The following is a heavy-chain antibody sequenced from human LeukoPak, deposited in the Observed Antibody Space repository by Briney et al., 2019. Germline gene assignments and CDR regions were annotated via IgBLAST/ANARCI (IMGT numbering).Heavy chain of an antibody. CDR1: TFTFSSYG. J-gene: IGHJ4*02. V-gene: IGHV3-33*01. D-gene: IGHD2-15*01. CDR2: IWNDGSKK. Sequence: PGGSLRLSCAASTFTFSSYGLHWVRQPPGKGLEWVAVIWNDGSKKYYADSVKGRFTISRDNSKNTLYLQMTSLRTEDTAVYYCARGGEVAPGPQKHFDYWGQGTLVTVSS. CDR3: ARGGEVAPGPQKHFDY.